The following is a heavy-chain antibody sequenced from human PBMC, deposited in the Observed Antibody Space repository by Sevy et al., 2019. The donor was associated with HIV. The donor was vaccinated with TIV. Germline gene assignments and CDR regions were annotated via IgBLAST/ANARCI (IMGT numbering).Heavy chain of an antibody. D-gene: IGHD2-2*01. J-gene: IGHJ6*02. CDR1: GYTFTSYD. CDR3: ARAVTSAGGMDV. V-gene: IGHV1-8*01. Sequence: ASVKVSCKASGYTFTSYDINWVRQATGQGLEWMGWMNPNSGNTGYAQKFQGRVTMTRNTSISTAYMELSSLRSEDMAVYYCARAVTSAGGMDVWGQGTTVTVSS. CDR2: MNPNSGNT.